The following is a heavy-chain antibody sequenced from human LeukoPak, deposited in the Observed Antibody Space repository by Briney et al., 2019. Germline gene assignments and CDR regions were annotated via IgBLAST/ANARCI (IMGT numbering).Heavy chain of an antibody. Sequence: ASVKVSCKASGYTFTSYDFNWVRQATGQRPEWMGWMSPNSGDTGYAQKFQDRVTMTRNTSISAAYMELSSLRSDDTAVYYCARGPPNWGYDYWGPGTLVTVSS. CDR1: GYTFTSYD. V-gene: IGHV1-8*01. CDR3: ARGPPNWGYDY. J-gene: IGHJ4*02. D-gene: IGHD7-27*01. CDR2: MSPNSGDT.